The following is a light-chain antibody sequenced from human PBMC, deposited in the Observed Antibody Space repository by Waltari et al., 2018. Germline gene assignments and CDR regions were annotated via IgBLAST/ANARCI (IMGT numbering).Light chain of an antibody. V-gene: IGKV1-NL1*01. CDR3: QQYQSIPPA. J-gene: IGKJ2*01. CDR1: QGIGNS. CDR2: SAS. Sequence: DIQMTQSPPSLSTSVGDRVTINCRASQGIGNSLGWYQQKPGKAPKLLLFSASRLQSGVPSRFSGSGSGTDFTLTISNLQPEDFATYYCQQYQSIPPAFGQGTKLEIK.